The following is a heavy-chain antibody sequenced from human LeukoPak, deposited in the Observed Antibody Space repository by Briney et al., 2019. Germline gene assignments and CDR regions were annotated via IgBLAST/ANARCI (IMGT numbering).Heavy chain of an antibody. CDR2: INHSGST. D-gene: IGHD3-10*01. CDR3: ASLAYYYGSS. J-gene: IGHJ4*02. Sequence: PSETLSLTCAVYGESFSDYHWSWIRQSPGKGLEWIGEINHSGSTNYNPSLKSRVTISVDTSKNQFSLKLSSVTAADTAVYYCASLAYYYGSSWGQGTLVTVSS. CDR1: GESFSDYH. V-gene: IGHV4-34*01.